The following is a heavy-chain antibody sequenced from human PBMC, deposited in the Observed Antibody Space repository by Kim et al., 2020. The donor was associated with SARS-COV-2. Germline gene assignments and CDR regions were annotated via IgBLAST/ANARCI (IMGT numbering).Heavy chain of an antibody. CDR3: AKDPYGDYFSYYFDY. Sequence: GGSLRLSCAASGFTFDDYAMHWVRQAPGKGLEWVSGISWNSGSIGYADSVKGRFTISRDNAKNSLYLQMNSLRAEDTALYYCAKDPYGDYFSYYFDYWGQGTLVTVSS. J-gene: IGHJ4*02. CDR1: GFTFDDYA. V-gene: IGHV3-9*01. CDR2: ISWNSGSI. D-gene: IGHD4-17*01.